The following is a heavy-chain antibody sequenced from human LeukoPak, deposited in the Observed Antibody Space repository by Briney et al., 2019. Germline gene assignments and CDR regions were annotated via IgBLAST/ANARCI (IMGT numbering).Heavy chain of an antibody. CDR2: IYQSGIT. V-gene: IGHV4-38-2*02. CDR3: ARGDGYCSSTTYYNWFDP. J-gene: IGHJ5*02. D-gene: IGHD2-2*01. Sequence: SETLSLTCSVSGYSISSGYYWAWIRQPPGKGLEWIGSIYQSGITYYNPSLKSRVTISVDTSKNQISLKLNSVTAADTAVYYCARGDGYCSSTTYYNWFDPWGQGTLVTVSS. CDR1: GYSISSGYY.